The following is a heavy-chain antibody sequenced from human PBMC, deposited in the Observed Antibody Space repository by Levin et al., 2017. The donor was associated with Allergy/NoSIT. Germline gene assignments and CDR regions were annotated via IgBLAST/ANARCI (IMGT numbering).Heavy chain of an antibody. CDR1: GYSFTSYW. V-gene: IGHV5-10-1*01. CDR3: ARHSPGGNSKDDY. CDR2: IDPSDSYT. D-gene: IGHD4-23*01. J-gene: IGHJ4*02. Sequence: GESLKISCKGSGYSFTSYWITWVRQMPGKGLEWMGRIDPSDSYTNYSPSFQGHVTISADKSVSTAYLQWSSLKASDTAMYYCARHSPGGNSKDDYWGQGTLVTVSS.